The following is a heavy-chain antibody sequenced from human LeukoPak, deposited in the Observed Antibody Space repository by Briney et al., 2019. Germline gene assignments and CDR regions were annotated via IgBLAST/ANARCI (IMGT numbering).Heavy chain of an antibody. CDR1: GGSISSYY. CDR2: IYYSGST. CDR3: ARGVATIARDAYYFDY. J-gene: IGHJ4*02. V-gene: IGHV4-59*01. Sequence: SETLSLTCTVSGGSISSYYWSWIRQPPGKGLEWIGYIYYSGSTNYNPSLKSRVTISVDTSKNQFSLKLSSVSAADTAVYYCARGVATIARDAYYFDYWGQGTLVTVSS. D-gene: IGHD5-12*01.